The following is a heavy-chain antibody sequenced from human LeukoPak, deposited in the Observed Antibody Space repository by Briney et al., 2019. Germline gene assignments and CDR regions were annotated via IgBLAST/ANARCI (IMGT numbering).Heavy chain of an antibody. V-gene: IGHV4-39*01. D-gene: IGHD3-10*01. CDR1: GDSISSNYYY. CDR2: IYSSGST. Sequence: PSETLSLTCTVSGDSISSNYYYWGWIRQPPGKGLEWIGTIYSSGSTYYNPSLKSRVTISVDTAKNQFSLKLSSVTAADTAVYYCARHVSGYGSGTDYWGQGTLVTVSS. CDR3: ARHVSGYGSGTDY. J-gene: IGHJ4*02.